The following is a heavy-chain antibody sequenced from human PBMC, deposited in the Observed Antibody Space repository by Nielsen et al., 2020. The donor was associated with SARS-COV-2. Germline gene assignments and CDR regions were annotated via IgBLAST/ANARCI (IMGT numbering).Heavy chain of an antibody. Sequence: SVKVSCKASGGTFSSYAISWVRQAPGQGLEWMGGIIPIFGTANYAQKFQGRVTITADKSTSTAYMELSSLRSEDTAVYYCAVEGYCSGGSCARDASDIWGQGAMVTVSS. CDR1: GGTFSSYA. V-gene: IGHV1-69*06. J-gene: IGHJ3*02. CDR3: AVEGYCSGGSCARDASDI. CDR2: IIPIFGTA. D-gene: IGHD2-15*01.